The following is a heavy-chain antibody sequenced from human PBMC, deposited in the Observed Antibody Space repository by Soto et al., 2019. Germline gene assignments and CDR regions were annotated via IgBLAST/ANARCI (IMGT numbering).Heavy chain of an antibody. Sequence: EEQLVESGGGLVQPGGSLRLSCAASGFTFSNHVMNWVRQAPGRGLEWVSSINRDFNTYYADSVKGRFTISRDNAKDSLYLQTNSRRADDTAVYYCVNGDYYVGQGTLVTVSS. CDR3: VNGDYY. V-gene: IGHV3-48*01. J-gene: IGHJ4*02. CDR2: INRDFNT. CDR1: GFTFSNHV. D-gene: IGHD4-17*01.